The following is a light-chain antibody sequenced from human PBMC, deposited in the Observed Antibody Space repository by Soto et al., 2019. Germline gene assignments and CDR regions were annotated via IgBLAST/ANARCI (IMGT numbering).Light chain of an antibody. CDR3: CSHVGGSGPQCV. CDR2: EVN. CDR1: SNDVGGYNL. Sequence: QSVLTQPASVSGSPGQSITISCTGTSNDVGGYNLVSWFQQHPGTAPKLMISEVNKRPSGVSNRFSGSKSANTASLTISGLPEEDEADYYWCSHVGGSGPQCVFGGGTKLTVL. V-gene: IGLV2-23*02. J-gene: IGLJ3*02.